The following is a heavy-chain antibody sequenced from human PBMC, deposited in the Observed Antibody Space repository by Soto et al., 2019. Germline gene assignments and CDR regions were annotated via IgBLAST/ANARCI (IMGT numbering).Heavy chain of an antibody. CDR3: ARGSSIAGLYYGMDV. V-gene: IGHV4-31*03. D-gene: IGHD6-6*01. CDR1: GGSISSGGYY. Sequence: QVQLQESGPGLVKPLQTLSLTCTVSGGSISSGGYYWTWIRQHPGKGLEWIGYNYYSGITYYNPSLKSRVPISLDTSKNQFSLKLSSVTAADTAVYYCARGSSIAGLYYGMDVWGQGTTVTVSS. J-gene: IGHJ6*02. CDR2: NYYSGIT.